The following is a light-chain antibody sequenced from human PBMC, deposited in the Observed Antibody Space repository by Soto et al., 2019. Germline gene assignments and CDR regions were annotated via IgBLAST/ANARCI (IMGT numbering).Light chain of an antibody. Sequence: QSVLTQPPSVSGAPGQRVTISCTGSSSNIGAGYDVHWYQQLPGTAPKLLIHGNSNRPSGVPDRCSGSKSGTSDSLAITGLQAEDEADYYCQYYDSSLSTYVFGTGTKLTVL. J-gene: IGLJ1*01. CDR3: QYYDSSLSTYV. CDR1: SSNIGAGYD. V-gene: IGLV1-40*01. CDR2: GNS.